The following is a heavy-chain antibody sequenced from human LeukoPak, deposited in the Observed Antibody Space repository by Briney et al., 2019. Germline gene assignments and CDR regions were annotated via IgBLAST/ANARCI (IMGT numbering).Heavy chain of an antibody. Sequence: PSETLSLTCTVSGGSISSGGYYWSWIRQHPGKGLEWIGYIYYSGSTYYNPSLKSRVTISVDTSKNQFSLKLSSVTAADTAVYYCARDGYNEIYYYYYGMDVWGQGTTVTVSS. J-gene: IGHJ6*02. CDR2: IYYSGST. V-gene: IGHV4-31*03. CDR1: GGSISSGGYY. D-gene: IGHD5-24*01. CDR3: ARDGYNEIYYYYYGMDV.